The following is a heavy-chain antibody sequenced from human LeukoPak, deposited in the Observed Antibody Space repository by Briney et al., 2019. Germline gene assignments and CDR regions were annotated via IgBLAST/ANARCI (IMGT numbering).Heavy chain of an antibody. V-gene: IGHV4-34*01. Sequence: PSETLSLTCGVSGASLSGFFWNWVRQSPGEGLEWIGDIRHGGVTTYNPSLMGRVTITTDTSKNQFSLMLTSVTAADTGVYYCARGTNYYGDYIRSFPDAFHIWGRGTVVSVSS. CDR3: ARGTNYYGDYIRSFPDAFHI. D-gene: IGHD4-17*01. J-gene: IGHJ3*02. CDR1: GASLSGFF. CDR2: IRHGGVT.